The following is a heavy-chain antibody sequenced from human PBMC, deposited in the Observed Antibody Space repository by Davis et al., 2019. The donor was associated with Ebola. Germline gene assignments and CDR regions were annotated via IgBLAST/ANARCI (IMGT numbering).Heavy chain of an antibody. CDR3: VRGWGRTGMGV. D-gene: IGHD1-26*01. V-gene: IGHV6-1*01. Sequence: HSQTLSLTCAISGDRVSTKGTAWNWIRQSPSRGLEWLGRTYYNSKWYNDYALSVKTRITVNPDTSKNQFSLQLSSVTPEDTAVYYCVRGWGRTGMGVWGQGTTVIVSS. CDR2: TYYNSKWYN. J-gene: IGHJ6*02. CDR1: GDRVSTKGTA.